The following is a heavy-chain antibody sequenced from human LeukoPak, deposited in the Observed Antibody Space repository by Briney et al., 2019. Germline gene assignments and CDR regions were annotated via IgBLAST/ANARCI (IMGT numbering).Heavy chain of an antibody. D-gene: IGHD1-26*01. CDR2: IYYSGST. Sequence: SETLSLTCTVSGGSISSSSYYWGWIRQPPGKGLEWIGSIYYSGSTYYNPSLKSRVTISVDTSKNQFSLRLNSVTAADTAMYYCAKSGGYGLIDYWGQGTRVTVSS. CDR1: GGSISSSSYY. V-gene: IGHV4-39*07. CDR3: AKSGGYGLIDY. J-gene: IGHJ4*02.